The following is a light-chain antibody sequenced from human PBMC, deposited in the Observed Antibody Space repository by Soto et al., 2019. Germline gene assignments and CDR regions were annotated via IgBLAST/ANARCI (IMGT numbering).Light chain of an antibody. CDR2: EVS. CDR3: SSYTSSSTLFYV. J-gene: IGLJ1*01. V-gene: IGLV2-14*01. Sequence: QSALTQPASVSGSPGQSITISCTGTSSDVGGYNYVSWYQQHPGKAPKLMIYEVSNRPSGVSNRFSGSKSGNTASLIISGLQAEDEADYYCSSYTSSSTLFYVFGTGTKVTVL. CDR1: SSDVGGYNY.